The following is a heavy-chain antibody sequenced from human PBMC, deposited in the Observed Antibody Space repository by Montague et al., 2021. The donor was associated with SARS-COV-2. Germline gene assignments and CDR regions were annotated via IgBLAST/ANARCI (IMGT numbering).Heavy chain of an antibody. CDR3: ARVPDYYDSSGYYFDAFDI. CDR1: GGSFSGYY. Sequence: SETLSLTCAVYGGSFSGYYWSWIRQPPGKGLEWIGEINHSGSINYNPSLKSRVTMSVDTSKNQFSLKLSSVTAADTAVYYCARVPDYYDSSGYYFDAFDIWGQGTMVTVSS. CDR2: INHSGSI. D-gene: IGHD3-22*01. J-gene: IGHJ3*02. V-gene: IGHV4-34*01.